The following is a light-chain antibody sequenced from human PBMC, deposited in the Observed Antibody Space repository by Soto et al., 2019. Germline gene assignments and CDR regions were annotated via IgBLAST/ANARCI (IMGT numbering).Light chain of an antibody. J-gene: IGKJ1*01. V-gene: IGKV1-39*01. CDR3: QQSYSTPRG. CDR1: RSISSY. CDR2: AAS. Sequence: DIQMTQSPSSLSASVGDRVTITCRASRSISSYLNWYQQKPGKAPKLLIYAASSLQSGVPSRFSGSGSGTDFTLTISSLQPEDFATYYCQQSYSTPRGFGQGTKVEIK.